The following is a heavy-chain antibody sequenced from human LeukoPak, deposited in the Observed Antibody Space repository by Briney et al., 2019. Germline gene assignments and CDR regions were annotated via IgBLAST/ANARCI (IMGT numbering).Heavy chain of an antibody. J-gene: IGHJ4*02. CDR2: IYTSGST. CDR3: ARAGGSGSYFRDY. D-gene: IGHD3-10*01. CDR1: GGSISSGSYY. Sequence: SETLSLTCTVSGGSISSGSYYWSWIRQPAGKGLEWIGRIYTSGSTNYNPSLKSRVTISVDTSKNQFSLKLSSVTAADTAVYYCARAGGSGSYFRDYWGQGTLVTVSS. V-gene: IGHV4-61*02.